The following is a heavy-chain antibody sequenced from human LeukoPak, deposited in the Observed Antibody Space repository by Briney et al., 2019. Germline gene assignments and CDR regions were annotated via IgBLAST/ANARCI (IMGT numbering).Heavy chain of an antibody. Sequence: PGGSLRLSCAASRFTVSNNYIAWVRQAPGKGLEWVSVIYSGGSTYYADSVKGRFGLSRDKSKNTLYLQMNSLTDEDTAVYHCARGQFYYGSGTFYPMDSWGQGTLVTVSS. D-gene: IGHD3-10*01. CDR3: ARGQFYYGSGTFYPMDS. V-gene: IGHV3-66*01. CDR2: IYSGGST. J-gene: IGHJ4*02. CDR1: RFTVSNNY.